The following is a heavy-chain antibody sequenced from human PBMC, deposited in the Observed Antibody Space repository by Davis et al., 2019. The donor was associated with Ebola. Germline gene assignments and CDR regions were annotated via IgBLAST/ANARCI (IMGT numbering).Heavy chain of an antibody. CDR2: TYSAGST. Sequence: GESLKISCVVSGLSVSNIYMTWVRQAPGKGLEWVSLTYSAGSTNYADSVKGRFIISKDKSTNTLNLQMNSLRVEDTAVYFCAKAHVRFLEWLLLNGYFDYWGQGAPVTVSS. D-gene: IGHD3-3*01. V-gene: IGHV3-53*01. CDR1: GLSVSNIY. J-gene: IGHJ4*02. CDR3: AKAHVRFLEWLLLNGYFDY.